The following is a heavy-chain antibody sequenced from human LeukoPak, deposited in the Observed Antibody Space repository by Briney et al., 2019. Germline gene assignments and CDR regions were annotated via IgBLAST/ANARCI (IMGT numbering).Heavy chain of an antibody. CDR2: INHSGST. Sequence: SETLSPTCAVYGGSFSGYYWSWIRQPPGKGLEWIGEINHSGSTNYNPSLKSRVTISVDTSKNQFSLKLSSVTAADTAVYYCARGHCSSTSCLIDYWGQGTLVTVSS. V-gene: IGHV4-34*01. CDR1: GGSFSGYY. CDR3: ARGHCSSTSCLIDY. J-gene: IGHJ4*02. D-gene: IGHD2-2*01.